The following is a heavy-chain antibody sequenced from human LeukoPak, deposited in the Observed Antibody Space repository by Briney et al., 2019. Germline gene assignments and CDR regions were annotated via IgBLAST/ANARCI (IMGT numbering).Heavy chain of an antibody. Sequence: SETLSLTCYVSGDSINNDNYYWGWVRQSPGAGLEWLGSVYHNGHTIYTPSLKSRLTLSVDTSKNYFSLNLTSATAADTAVYFCASVLQSGTYPSGSDYYFDSWGRGTLVTVTS. CDR1: GDSINNDNYY. CDR3: ASVLQSGTYPSGSDYYFDS. D-gene: IGHD1-26*01. J-gene: IGHJ4*01. CDR2: VYHNGHT. V-gene: IGHV4-39*02.